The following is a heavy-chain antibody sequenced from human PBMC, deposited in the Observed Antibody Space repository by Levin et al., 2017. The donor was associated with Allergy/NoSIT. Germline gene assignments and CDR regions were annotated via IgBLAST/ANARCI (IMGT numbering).Heavy chain of an antibody. CDR3: ARDLEGFSGYKPYCYTDV. CDR1: GDSISRGFYY. V-gene: IGHV4-61*02. D-gene: IGHD5-12*01. J-gene: IGHJ6*03. Sequence: SETLSLTCSVSGDSISRGFYYWSWIRQPAGEGLEWIGRIYVTGSTTYSPSLKCRVTISLDRSKDQVSLKINSVTAADTAVYYCARDLEGFSGYKPYCYTDVWGKGTTVTVSS. CDR2: IYVTGST.